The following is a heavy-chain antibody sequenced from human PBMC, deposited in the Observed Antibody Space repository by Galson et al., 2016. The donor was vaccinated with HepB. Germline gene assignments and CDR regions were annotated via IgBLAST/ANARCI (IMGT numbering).Heavy chain of an antibody. CDR3: ARDYYYDLLTGYYKYLDS. Sequence: SLRLSCAASGFTFSSYIMNWVRQAPGKGLEWVSSISSSSTYIYYADSVKGRFTISRDNAKNSMYLQMNSLRAEDTAVYYCARDYYYDLLTGYYKYLDSWGQGTLVTVSS. D-gene: IGHD3-9*01. V-gene: IGHV3-21*06. CDR1: GFTFSSYI. CDR2: ISSSSTYI. J-gene: IGHJ4*02.